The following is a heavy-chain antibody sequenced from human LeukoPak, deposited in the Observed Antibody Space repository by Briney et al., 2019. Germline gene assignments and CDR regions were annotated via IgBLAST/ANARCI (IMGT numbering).Heavy chain of an antibody. Sequence: GESLKISCQGSGNTFPSYWIAGGRQRPGKGRDGMGIIYPGDSDTRYSPSFQGQVTISADKSISTAYLQWSSLKASDTAMYYCARTLGSSDAFDIWGQGTLVTVSS. CDR3: ARTLGSSDAFDI. J-gene: IGHJ4*02. V-gene: IGHV5-51*01. CDR2: IYPGDSDT. CDR1: GNTFPSYW. D-gene: IGHD1-26*01.